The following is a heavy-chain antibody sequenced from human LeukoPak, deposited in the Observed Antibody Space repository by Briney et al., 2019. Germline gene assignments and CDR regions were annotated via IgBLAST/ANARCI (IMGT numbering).Heavy chain of an antibody. J-gene: IGHJ4*02. V-gene: IGHV3-7*01. CDR3: ARWAGVTDY. Sequence: GGSLRLSCAASGFTITNFWMSWVRQAPGKGPEWVANIKQDGSEEYYADSVKGRFTISRDNGKNSLNLQMNSLRAEDTAVYYCARWAGVTDYWGQGTLVTVSS. CDR1: GFTITNFW. D-gene: IGHD5-18*01. CDR2: IKQDGSEE.